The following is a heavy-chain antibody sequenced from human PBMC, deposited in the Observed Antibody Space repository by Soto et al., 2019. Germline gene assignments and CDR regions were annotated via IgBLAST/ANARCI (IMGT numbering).Heavy chain of an antibody. J-gene: IGHJ6*02. V-gene: IGHV3-23*01. CDR3: AKDLPTIVVVPAASMDV. CDR1: GFTFSSYA. Sequence: GGSLRLSCAASGFTFSSYAMSWVRQAPGKGLEWVSAISGSGGSTYYADSVKGRFTISRDNSKNTLYLQMNSLRAEDTAVYYCAKDLPTIVVVPAASMDVWGQGTTVTVYS. CDR2: ISGSGGST. D-gene: IGHD2-2*01.